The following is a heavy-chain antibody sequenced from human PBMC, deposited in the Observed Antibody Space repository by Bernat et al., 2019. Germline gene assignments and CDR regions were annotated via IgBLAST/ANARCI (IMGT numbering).Heavy chain of an antibody. D-gene: IGHD3-22*01. Sequence: EVQLVESGGGLVQPGGSLRLSCAASGFTFSSYAMHWVRQAPGKGLEYVSTISSNGGSTYYANSVKGRFTISRDNSNNTLYLQMGSLRAEDMAVYYCARDGHYYDSSGYFYKSYSDCWGQGTLVTVSS. CDR3: ARDGHYYDSSGYFYKSYSDC. V-gene: IGHV3-64*01. CDR1: GFTFSSYA. J-gene: IGHJ4*02. CDR2: ISSNGGST.